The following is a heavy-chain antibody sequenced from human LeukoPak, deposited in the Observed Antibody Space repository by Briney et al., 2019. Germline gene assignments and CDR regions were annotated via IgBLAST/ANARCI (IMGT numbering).Heavy chain of an antibody. Sequence: ASVKVSCKASGYTFTSYYMHWVRQAPGQGLEWMGIINPSGGSTSYAQKFQGRVTMTRDMSTSTVYMELSSLRSEDTAVYYCVRESAYYYMDVRGKGTTVTVSS. V-gene: IGHV1-46*01. J-gene: IGHJ6*03. CDR2: INPSGGST. CDR1: GYTFTSYY. CDR3: VRESAYYYMDV.